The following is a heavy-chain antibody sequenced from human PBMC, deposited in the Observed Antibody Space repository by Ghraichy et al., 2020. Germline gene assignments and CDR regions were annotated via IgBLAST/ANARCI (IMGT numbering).Heavy chain of an antibody. Sequence: SQTLSLTCAVSGGSISSGGYSWSWIRQPPGKGLEWIGYISQSGSPYYNPSLRGRVTISVDMSKNQFSLKLTSVTAADTAIYYCARYCTGGSCPTEWFDPWGQGTLVTVSS. J-gene: IGHJ5*02. CDR1: GGSISSGGYS. CDR2: ISQSGSP. V-gene: IGHV4-30-2*01. D-gene: IGHD2-15*01. CDR3: ARYCTGGSCPTEWFDP.